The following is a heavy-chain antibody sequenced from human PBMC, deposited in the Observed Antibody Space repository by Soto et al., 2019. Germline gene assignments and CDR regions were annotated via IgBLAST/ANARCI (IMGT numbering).Heavy chain of an antibody. Sequence: QVQLVESGGGVVQPGRSLRLSCAASGFTFSSYGMHWVRQAPGKGLEWVAVISYDGSNKYYADSVKGRFTISRDNSKNTLYLQMNSLRAEDTAVYYCAKDRGAARRAVAFDIWGQGTMVTVSS. CDR3: AKDRGAARRAVAFDI. CDR1: GFTFSSYG. V-gene: IGHV3-30*18. D-gene: IGHD6-6*01. CDR2: ISYDGSNK. J-gene: IGHJ3*02.